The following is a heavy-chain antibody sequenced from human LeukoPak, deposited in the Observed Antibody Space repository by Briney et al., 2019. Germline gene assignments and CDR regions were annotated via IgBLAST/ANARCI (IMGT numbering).Heavy chain of an antibody. Sequence: PSETLSLTRTVSGGSISSYYWSWIRQPPGKGLEWIGYIYYSGSTNYNPSLKSRVTISVETSKNQFSLKLSSVTAADTAVYYCASTYYFDSSGYYGVSQGAFDIWGQGTMVTVSS. D-gene: IGHD3-22*01. CDR2: IYYSGST. CDR3: ASTYYFDSSGYYGVSQGAFDI. CDR1: GGSISSYY. J-gene: IGHJ3*02. V-gene: IGHV4-59*08.